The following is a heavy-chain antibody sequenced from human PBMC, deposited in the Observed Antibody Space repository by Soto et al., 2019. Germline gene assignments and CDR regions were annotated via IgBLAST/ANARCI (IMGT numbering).Heavy chain of an antibody. V-gene: IGHV4-59*08. J-gene: IGHJ4*02. CDR1: GGSISSYY. Sequence: QVQLQELGPGLVKPSETLSLTCTVSGGSISSYYWSWIRQPPGKGLEWIGYIYYSGSTNYNPSLKSRVTISVDTSKNQFSLKLSSVTAADTAVYYCARHNPLCGGDCYSFDYWGQGTLVTVSS. D-gene: IGHD2-21*02. CDR3: ARHNPLCGGDCYSFDY. CDR2: IYYSGST.